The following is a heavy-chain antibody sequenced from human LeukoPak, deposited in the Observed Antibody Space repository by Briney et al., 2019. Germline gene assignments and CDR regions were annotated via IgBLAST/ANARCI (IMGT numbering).Heavy chain of an antibody. V-gene: IGHV1-18*01. D-gene: IGHD1-1*01. CDR1: GYTSTIYG. CDR3: ARDRLEPGQFDY. CDR2: ISAYNGNT. Sequence: ASVNVSCKASGYTSTIYGISCVRHAPGQGLEWMGWISAYNGNTNYTQPLQGRATMTTDTSTSTAYMELKSLRSADTAVYYCARDRLEPGQFDYWGQGTLVTVSS. J-gene: IGHJ4*02.